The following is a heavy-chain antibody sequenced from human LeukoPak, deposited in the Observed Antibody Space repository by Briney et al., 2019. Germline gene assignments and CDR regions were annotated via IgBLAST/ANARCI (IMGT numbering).Heavy chain of an antibody. CDR1: GFTFSSYS. V-gene: IGHV3-21*01. CDR2: ISSSSSYI. J-gene: IGHJ4*02. CDR3: ARDTREQWLQL. Sequence: GGSLRLSCAASGFTFSSYSMNWVRQAPGKGLEWVSSISSSSSYIYYADSVKGRFTISRDNAKNSLYLQMDSLRAEDTAVYYCARDTREQWLQLWGQGTLVTVSS. D-gene: IGHD6-19*01.